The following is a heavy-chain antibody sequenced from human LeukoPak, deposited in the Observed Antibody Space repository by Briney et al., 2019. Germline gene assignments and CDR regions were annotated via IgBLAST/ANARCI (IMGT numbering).Heavy chain of an antibody. V-gene: IGHV3-74*01. CDR1: GFTFSSYW. D-gene: IGHD2-15*01. J-gene: IGHJ4*02. CDR3: ARGPGYLTDY. Sequence: GGSLRLSCAASGFTFSSYWMHWVRQVPGQGLVWVSHIDGDGRIAHYGDSVKGRFTISRDNAKNSLYLKMNSLRVEDTAVYYCARGPGYLTDYWGRGTLVTVSS. CDR2: IDGDGRIA.